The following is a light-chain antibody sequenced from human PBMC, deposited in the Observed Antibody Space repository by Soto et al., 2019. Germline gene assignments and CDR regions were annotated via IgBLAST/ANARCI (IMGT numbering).Light chain of an antibody. CDR1: QRVSSN. V-gene: IGKV3-15*01. CDR3: QQRSNWPPNT. CDR2: GAS. J-gene: IGKJ5*01. Sequence: EIVMTQSPATLSVSPVERATIACRASQRVSSNLAWYQQKPGQAPRLLIYGASTRATGIPARFSGSGCGTEFTLTTISLQSADFAVYYCQQRSNWPPNTFGQGTRLDIK.